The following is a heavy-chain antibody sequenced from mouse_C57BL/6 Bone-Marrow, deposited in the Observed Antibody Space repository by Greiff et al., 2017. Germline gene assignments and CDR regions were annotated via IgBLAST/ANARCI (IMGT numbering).Heavy chain of an antibody. D-gene: IGHD1-1*01. CDR1: GFSLTSYG. CDR3: ARNNYGSSYNFYY. V-gene: IGHV2-2*01. Sequence: QVQLKESGPGLVQPSQSLSITCTVSGFSLTSYGVHWFRQSPGKGLEWLGVIWSGGSTDYNAAFISRLSISKDNSKSQVFFKMNSLQADDTAIYYCARNNYGSSYNFYYWGQGTTLTVSS. CDR2: IWSGGST. J-gene: IGHJ2*01.